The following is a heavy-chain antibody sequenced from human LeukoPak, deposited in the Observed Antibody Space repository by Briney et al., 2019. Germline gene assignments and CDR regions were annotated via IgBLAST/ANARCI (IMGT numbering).Heavy chain of an antibody. V-gene: IGHV1-69*02. CDR2: IIPILGIA. J-gene: IGHJ6*02. CDR1: GGTFSSYT. Sequence: GASVKVSCKASGGTFSSYTISWVRQAPGQGLEWMGRIIPILGIANYAQKFQGRVTITADKSTSTAHMELSSLRSEDTAVYYCARGTGYCSGGSCPADAYYYYGMDVWGQGTTVTVSS. CDR3: ARGTGYCSGGSCPADAYYYYGMDV. D-gene: IGHD2-15*01.